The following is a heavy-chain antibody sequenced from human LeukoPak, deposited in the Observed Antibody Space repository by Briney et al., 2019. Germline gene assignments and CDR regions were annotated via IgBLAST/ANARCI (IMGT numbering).Heavy chain of an antibody. CDR1: GYTFTSYG. CDR2: ISAYNGNT. Sequence: ASVKVSCKASGYTFTSYGISWVRQAPGQGLEWMGWISAYNGNTNYAQKLQGRVTMTTGTSTSTAYMELRSLRSDDTAVYYCARTPLDDYNSYFDYWGQGTLVTVSS. V-gene: IGHV1-18*01. CDR3: ARTPLDDYNSYFDY. J-gene: IGHJ4*02. D-gene: IGHD1-1*01.